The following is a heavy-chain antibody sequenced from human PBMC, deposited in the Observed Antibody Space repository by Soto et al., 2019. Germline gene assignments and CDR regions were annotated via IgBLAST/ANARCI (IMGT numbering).Heavy chain of an antibody. Sequence: GGSLRLSCAASGFTFSSYRMHWVRQAPGKGLVWVSRINSDGSSTSYADSVKGRFTISRDNAKNTLYLQMNSLRAEDTAVYYCARALRATGDYYYGMDVWGQGTTVTVSS. CDR1: GFTFSSYR. V-gene: IGHV3-74*01. CDR3: ARALRATGDYYYGMDV. J-gene: IGHJ6*02. CDR2: INSDGSST. D-gene: IGHD7-27*01.